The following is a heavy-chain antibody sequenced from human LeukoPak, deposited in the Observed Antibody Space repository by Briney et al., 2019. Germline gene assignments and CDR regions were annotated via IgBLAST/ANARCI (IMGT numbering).Heavy chain of an antibody. V-gene: IGHV1-69*05. CDR1: GGTFSSYA. D-gene: IGHD5-18*01. CDR3: AKQRYSYGQYYFDY. J-gene: IGHJ4*02. CDR2: IIPIFGTA. Sequence: SVKVSCKASGGTFSSYAISWVRQAPGQGLEWMGRIIPIFGTANYAQKFQGRVTITTDESTSTAYMELGSLRSEDTAVYYCAKQRYSYGQYYFDYWGQGTLVTVSS.